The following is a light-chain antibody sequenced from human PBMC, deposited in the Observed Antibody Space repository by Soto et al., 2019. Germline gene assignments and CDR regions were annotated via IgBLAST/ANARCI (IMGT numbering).Light chain of an antibody. J-gene: IGKJ2*01. V-gene: IGKV3-15*01. CDR3: QQYNNWPPYT. Sequence: EIVMTQSPATLSVSPGERATLSCRASQSVSSNLAWYQRKPGQAPRLLIYGASTRATGIPARFSGSGSGTEFTLTISSLQSEDLAVYYCQQYNNWPPYTFGQGTKLEIK. CDR1: QSVSSN. CDR2: GAS.